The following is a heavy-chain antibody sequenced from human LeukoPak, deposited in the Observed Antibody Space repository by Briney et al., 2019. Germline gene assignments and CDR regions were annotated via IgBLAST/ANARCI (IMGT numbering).Heavy chain of an antibody. Sequence: PGGSLRLSCAASGFTFSSYSMNWVRQAPGKGLEWVSYISSSSSTIYYADSVKGRFTISKDNAKNSLYLQMNSLRAEDTALYYCARRSRYSYGKYYYYGMDVWGQGTTVTVSS. J-gene: IGHJ6*02. D-gene: IGHD5-18*01. CDR3: ARRSRYSYGKYYYYGMDV. CDR2: ISSSSSTI. V-gene: IGHV3-48*04. CDR1: GFTFSSYS.